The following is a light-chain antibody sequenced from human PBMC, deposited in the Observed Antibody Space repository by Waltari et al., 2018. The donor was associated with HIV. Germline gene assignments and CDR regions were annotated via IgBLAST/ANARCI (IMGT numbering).Light chain of an antibody. Sequence: AIQMTQSQSSRSASVGDKVTITCRASQGVKSDLGWYQQRPGKAPNLLIYAVSSLQTGVPSRFSGSGSGTTFTLTISSLQPEDFATYYCLQDYNYPPTFGQGTKV. CDR2: AVS. CDR1: QGVKSD. CDR3: LQDYNYPPT. V-gene: IGKV1-6*01. J-gene: IGKJ1*01.